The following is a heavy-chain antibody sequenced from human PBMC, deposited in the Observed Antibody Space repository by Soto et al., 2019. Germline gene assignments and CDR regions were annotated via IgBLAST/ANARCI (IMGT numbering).Heavy chain of an antibody. CDR3: ARSSHKESWFDP. CDR1: NCPIRNFY. CDR2: IHGSGSA. D-gene: IGHD6-13*01. J-gene: IGHJ5*02. V-gene: IGHV4-4*07. Sequence: QVQPQGSGPGLGKASETLSPTLTCSNCPIRNFYWNWVPQSAGEGLEWIGRIHGSGSATYNPSLRSRVTMSVDTSKNQFSLKVNFVTGADTAVYYCARSSHKESWFDPWGQGTLVTVSS.